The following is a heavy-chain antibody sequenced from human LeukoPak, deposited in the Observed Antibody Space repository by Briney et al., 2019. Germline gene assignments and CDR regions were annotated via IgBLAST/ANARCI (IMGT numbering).Heavy chain of an antibody. D-gene: IGHD3-10*01. CDR3: ARDFLPIITMVRGVLDY. Sequence: ASVKVSCKASGYTFTSYGISWVRQAPGQGLEWMGWISAYNGNTNYAQKLQGRVTMTTDTSTSTAYMELRSLRSDDTAVYYCARDFLPIITMVRGVLDYWGQGTLVTGSS. V-gene: IGHV1-18*01. CDR2: ISAYNGNT. CDR1: GYTFTSYG. J-gene: IGHJ4*02.